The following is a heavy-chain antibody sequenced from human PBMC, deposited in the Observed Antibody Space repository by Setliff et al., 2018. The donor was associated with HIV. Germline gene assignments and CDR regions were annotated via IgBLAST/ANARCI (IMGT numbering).Heavy chain of an antibody. V-gene: IGHV4-39*02. J-gene: IGHJ4*02. CDR3: AREGDGIDF. D-gene: IGHD2-21*02. CDR1: GGSVSSPSYY. Sequence: SETLSLTCAVSGGSVSSPSYYWGWIRQPPGKGLEWIGSGHYTGNTYTSPSLKSRATISLDASKNKISLKLTSVTSADTAVYYCAREGDGIDFWGQGTLVTVSS. CDR2: GHYTGNT.